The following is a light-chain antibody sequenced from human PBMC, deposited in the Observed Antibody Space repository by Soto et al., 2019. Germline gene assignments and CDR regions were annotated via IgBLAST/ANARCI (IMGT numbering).Light chain of an antibody. V-gene: IGKV1-5*01. J-gene: IGKJ1*01. CDR3: QQYNSYWT. CDR2: DAS. Sequence: DIQMTQSPSTLSASVGDRVTITCRASQSISSWLAWYQQKPGKAPKLLIYDASSLESGVPSRFSGSGAGTEFTLTISSLQPDDFATYYSQQYNSYWTFGQGTKVEIK. CDR1: QSISSW.